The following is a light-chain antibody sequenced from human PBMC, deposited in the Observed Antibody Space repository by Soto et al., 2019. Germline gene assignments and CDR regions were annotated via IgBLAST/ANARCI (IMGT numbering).Light chain of an antibody. Sequence: EIVLTQSPGTLSLSPGEGATLSCRASQSVGGTFLAWYQQKGGQAPRLLIHGASNRATGIPDRFSGSGSGTDFNLTMSRLEAEDFAVYCCQQYGGSPRTFGQGTKVQVK. CDR3: QQYGGSPRT. V-gene: IGKV3-20*01. J-gene: IGKJ1*01. CDR1: QSVGGTF. CDR2: GAS.